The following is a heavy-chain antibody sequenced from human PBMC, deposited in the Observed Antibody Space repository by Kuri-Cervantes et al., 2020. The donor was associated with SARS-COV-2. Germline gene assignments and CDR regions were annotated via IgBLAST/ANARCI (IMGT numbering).Heavy chain of an antibody. CDR2: INHSGST. D-gene: IGHD7-27*01. CDR3: ASLGFQDAFDI. V-gene: IGHV4-34*01. Sequence: SETLSLTCAVYGGSFSGYYWSWIRQPPGKGLEWIGEINHSGSTNYNPSPKSRVTISVDRSKNQFSLKLSSVTAADTAVYYCASLGFQDAFDIWGQGTMVTVSS. J-gene: IGHJ3*02. CDR1: GGSFSGYY.